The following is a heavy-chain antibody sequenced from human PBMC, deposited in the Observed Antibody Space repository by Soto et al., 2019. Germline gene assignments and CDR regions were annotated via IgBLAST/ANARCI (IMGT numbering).Heavy chain of an antibody. CDR1: GGSVSSGSYY. J-gene: IGHJ4*02. D-gene: IGHD1-20*01. CDR2: VCDSGTT. CDR3: ARVHITGPVHT. V-gene: IGHV4-61*01. Sequence: AETLSLTCTVSGGSVSSGSYYWGWIRQPPGKGLEWVGNVCDSGTTNYNASLRSRVSMSVDTPTNQCSLKLMSVTAADTAVYYCARVHITGPVHTWGQGTLVTVSS.